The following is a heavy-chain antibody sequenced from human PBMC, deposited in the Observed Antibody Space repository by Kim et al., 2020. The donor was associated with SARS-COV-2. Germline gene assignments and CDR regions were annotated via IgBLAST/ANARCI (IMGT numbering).Heavy chain of an antibody. CDR2: ISSSGSTI. CDR1: GFTFSSYE. J-gene: IGHJ4*02. V-gene: IGHV3-48*03. Sequence: GGSLRLSCAASGFTFSSYEMNWVRQAPGKGLEWVSYISSSGSTIYYADSVKGRITISRDNAKNSMYLQMNSLRAEDTTVYYCARAPYNNLRYYPFDYWVQGTLVTVSS. CDR3: ARAPYNNLRYYPFDY. D-gene: IGHD3-10*01.